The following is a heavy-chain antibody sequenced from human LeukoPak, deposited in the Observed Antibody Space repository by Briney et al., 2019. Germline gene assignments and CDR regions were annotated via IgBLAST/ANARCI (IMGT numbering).Heavy chain of an antibody. CDR1: GFTFSDAW. D-gene: IGHD4-17*01. CDR2: ISGSGDNT. Sequence: TGGSLRLSCATSGFTFSDAWMSWVRQAPGKGLEWVSSISGSGDNTCYADSVKDRFSISRDNSKTTVSLQMNSLRAEDTAVYYCAKGRGTAVTSAANYWGQGTLVTVSS. J-gene: IGHJ4*02. CDR3: AKGRGTAVTSAANY. V-gene: IGHV3-23*01.